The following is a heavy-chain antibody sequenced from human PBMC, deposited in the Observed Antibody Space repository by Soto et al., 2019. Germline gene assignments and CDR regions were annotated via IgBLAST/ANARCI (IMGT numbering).Heavy chain of an antibody. CDR2: ISGSGGST. V-gene: IGHV3-23*01. D-gene: IGHD3-22*01. J-gene: IGHJ6*02. Sequence: GGSLRLSCAASGFTFSSYAMSWVRQAPGKGLEWVSAISGSGGSTYYADSVKGRFTISRDNSKNTLYLQMNSLRAEDTAVYYCANDPYDSSGYYPGDYYYGMDVWGQGTTVPVYS. CDR3: ANDPYDSSGYYPGDYYYGMDV. CDR1: GFTFSSYA.